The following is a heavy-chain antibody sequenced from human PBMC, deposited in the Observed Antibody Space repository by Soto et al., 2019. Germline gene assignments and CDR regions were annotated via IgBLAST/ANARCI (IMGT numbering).Heavy chain of an antibody. J-gene: IGHJ4*02. CDR2: INHSGST. V-gene: IGHV4-34*01. CDR3: ARDKIPGLFDY. CDR1: GGSFSGYY. Sequence: QVQLQQWGAGLLKPSDTLSLTCAVYGGSFSGYYWTWIRQPPGTGLEWIGEINHSGSTNYNPSLKSRVTISVDTSKNQFSLKLTSVTAADTAVYYCARDKIPGLFDYWGQGTLVTVSS. D-gene: IGHD2-21*01.